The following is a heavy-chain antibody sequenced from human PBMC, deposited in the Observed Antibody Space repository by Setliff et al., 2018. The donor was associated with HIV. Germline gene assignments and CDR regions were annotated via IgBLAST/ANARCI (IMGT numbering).Heavy chain of an antibody. Sequence: SETLSLTCTVSGGSISSGGYYWSWIRQHPGKGLEWIGYIYYSGTTHYNPSLKSRVFISVDTSKNQFSLKLSSVTAADTAVYYCARGALGGDYAGALDFWGQGTPVTVSS. CDR3: ARGALGGDYAGALDF. CDR1: GGSISSGGYY. CDR2: IYYSGTT. V-gene: IGHV4-31*03. D-gene: IGHD3-16*01. J-gene: IGHJ4*01.